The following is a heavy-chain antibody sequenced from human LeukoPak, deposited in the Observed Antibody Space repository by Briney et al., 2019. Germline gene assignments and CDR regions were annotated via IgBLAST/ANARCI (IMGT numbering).Heavy chain of an antibody. CDR2: IYSTGSP. J-gene: IGHJ4*02. D-gene: IGHD3-16*01. CDR1: GGSMSGYY. V-gene: IGHV4-4*09. Sequence: SESLSLTCNVSGGSMSGYYWTWIRQPPGKGLEWIGHIYSTGSPTYNPSLKNRVTMSIDTSKNQFSLSLSSATAADTAFYYCARRRGGFGEGEFIYWGQGTLVTVSS. CDR3: ARRRGGFGEGEFIY.